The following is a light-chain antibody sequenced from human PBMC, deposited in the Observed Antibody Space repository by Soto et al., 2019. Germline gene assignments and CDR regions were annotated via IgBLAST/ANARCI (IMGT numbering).Light chain of an antibody. Sequence: QSALTQPPSASGSPGQSVTISRTGTSSDVGAYNYVSWYQQHPGKAPKLMIYDVSKRPSGVPYRFSGSKSGNAASLTVSGLQGEDEADYYCSSYAGSSWVFGGGTKVTVL. J-gene: IGLJ3*02. CDR2: DVS. CDR1: SSDVGAYNY. CDR3: SSYAGSSWV. V-gene: IGLV2-8*01.